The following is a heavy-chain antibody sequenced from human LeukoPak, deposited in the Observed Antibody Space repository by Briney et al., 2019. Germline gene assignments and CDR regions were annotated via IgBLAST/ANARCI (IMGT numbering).Heavy chain of an antibody. Sequence: PGGSLRLSCAASGFTFSTYAVNWVRQAPGKGLEWVSTISGSGDSTYYADSVKGRFTISRDNSKNTLYLQMNSLRAEDTAVYYCAKEGNYGGNYYYYGMDVWGQGTTVTVSS. CDR3: AKEGNYGGNYYYYGMDV. CDR2: ISGSGDST. V-gene: IGHV3-23*01. J-gene: IGHJ6*02. CDR1: GFTFSTYA. D-gene: IGHD4-23*01.